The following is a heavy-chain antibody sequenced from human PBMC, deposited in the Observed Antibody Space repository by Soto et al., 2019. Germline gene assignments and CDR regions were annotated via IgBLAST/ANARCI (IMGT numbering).Heavy chain of an antibody. V-gene: IGHV3-21*04. CDR3: AREGPGTSTWYVDS. J-gene: IGHJ4*02. CDR2: ITSTSSYI. Sequence: GVSLRLSCLLSGFTFSRHNMNWVRQAPGKGLECVSFITSTSSYIFYADSVKGRFTVSRDNAKNSLYLQMNRLRVEDTAVYYCAREGPGTSTWYVDSWGQGT. CDR1: GFTFSRHN. D-gene: IGHD6-13*01.